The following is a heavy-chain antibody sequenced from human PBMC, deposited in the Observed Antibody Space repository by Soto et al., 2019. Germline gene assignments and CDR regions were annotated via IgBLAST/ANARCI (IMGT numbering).Heavy chain of an antibody. J-gene: IGHJ4*02. CDR1: DDSINSDKYY. CDR2: IYYSGNA. V-gene: IGHV4-39*01. CDR3: ARHAAAAARPPPIPYYFDY. D-gene: IGHD6-6*01. Sequence: SETLSLTCSVSDDSINSDKYYWGWIRQPPGKGLEWIGSIYYSGNAYYNPSLKTRVTISVDTSKNQFSLKLSSVTAADTAVYYCARHAAAAARPPPIPYYFDYWGQGTLVTVSS.